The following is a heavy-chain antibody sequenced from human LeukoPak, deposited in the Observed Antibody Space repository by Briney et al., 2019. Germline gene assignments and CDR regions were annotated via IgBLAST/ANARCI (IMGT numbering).Heavy chain of an antibody. D-gene: IGHD3-9*01. V-gene: IGHV3-7*01. CDR1: GFTFSSYW. Sequence: GGSLRLSCAASGFTFSSYWMSWVRQAPGKGLEWVANIKQDGSEKYYVDSVKGRFTISRDNAKNSLYLQMNSLRAEDTAVYYCARDLRYFDWLPDAFDIWGRGTMVTVSS. J-gene: IGHJ3*02. CDR2: IKQDGSEK. CDR3: ARDLRYFDWLPDAFDI.